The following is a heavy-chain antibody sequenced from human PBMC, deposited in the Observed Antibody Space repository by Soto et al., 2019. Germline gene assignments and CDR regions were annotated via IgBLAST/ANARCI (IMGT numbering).Heavy chain of an antibody. CDR2: IKPDESEK. Sequence: VHLVQSGAEVKKPGSLRLSCTASGFTFSDSWMTWVRQAPGKGLEWVARIKPDESEKKYADSVKGRFSISRDNAKNSMYLQMDSLRGEDTAVYYCVRGGSNYASWGQGTLVTVSS. CDR1: GFTFSDSW. J-gene: IGHJ5*02. D-gene: IGHD4-4*01. CDR3: VRGGSNYAS. V-gene: IGHV3-7*01.